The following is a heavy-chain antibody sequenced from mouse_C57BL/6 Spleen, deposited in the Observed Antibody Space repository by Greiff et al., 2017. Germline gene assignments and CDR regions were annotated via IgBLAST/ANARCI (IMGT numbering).Heavy chain of an antibody. CDR3: TRPYYDSSCGWYFDV. CDR2: IDPETGGT. D-gene: IGHD1-1*01. CDR1: GYTFTDYE. V-gene: IGHV1-15*01. Sequence: QVQLQQSGAELVRPGASVTLSCKASGYTFTDYEMHWVKQTPVHGLEWIGAIDPETGGTAYTQKFKGKAILTADKSSSTAYMELRSLTSEDSAVYYCTRPYYDSSCGWYFDVWGTGTTVTVSS. J-gene: IGHJ1*03.